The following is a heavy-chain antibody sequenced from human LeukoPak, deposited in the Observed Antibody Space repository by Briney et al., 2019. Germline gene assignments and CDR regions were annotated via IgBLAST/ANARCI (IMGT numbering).Heavy chain of an antibody. J-gene: IGHJ6*03. CDR2: VFFNGRA. CDR3: ARHRGNYGPYYYIDV. D-gene: IGHD4-11*01. V-gene: IGHV4-39*01. Sequence: SETLSLTCTVSGDSVSTSNFYWGWIRQPPGKGLEWIGSVFFNGRASYNPSLKSRVTISVDTSKNQFSLKLSSVTAADTAVYYCARHRGNYGPYYYIDVWGKGTTVTVSS. CDR1: GDSVSTSNFY.